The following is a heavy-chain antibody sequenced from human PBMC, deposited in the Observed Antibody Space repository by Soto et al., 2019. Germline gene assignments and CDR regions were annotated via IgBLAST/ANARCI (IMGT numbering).Heavy chain of an antibody. CDR2: ISHDGSNK. Sequence: PGGSLRLSCAASGFTFSSYGMHWVRQAPGKGLEWVAVISHDGSNKYYADSVKGRFTISRDNSQNTLYLQMNSLRAEDTAVYYCAKGLQGGYYLGVAYDYWGQGTLVTVSS. CDR1: GFTFSSYG. D-gene: IGHD3-3*01. J-gene: IGHJ4*02. V-gene: IGHV3-30*18. CDR3: AKGLQGGYYLGVAYDY.